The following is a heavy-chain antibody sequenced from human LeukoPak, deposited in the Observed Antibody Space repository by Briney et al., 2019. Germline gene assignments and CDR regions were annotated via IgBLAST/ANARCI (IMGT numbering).Heavy chain of an antibody. V-gene: IGHV3-7*03. D-gene: IGHD6-19*01. CDR2: IKQDGSEK. Sequence: PGGSLRLSCAASGFIFSSHWMTWVRQAPEKGLEWVANIKQDGSEKYYVDSVKGRFTISRDNAKNSLYLQMNSLRVEDTAFYYCAKDNRRHYTSGPNPDSLHWGQGALVTVSS. CDR3: AKDNRRHYTSGPNPDSLH. CDR1: GFIFSSHW. J-gene: IGHJ4*02.